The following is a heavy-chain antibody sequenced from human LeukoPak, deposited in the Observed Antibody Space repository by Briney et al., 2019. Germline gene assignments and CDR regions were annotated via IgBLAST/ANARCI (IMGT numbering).Heavy chain of an antibody. CDR3: ARDRFTLVWGYYMDV. V-gene: IGHV1-2*02. Sequence: ASVKVSCKASGCTFTGYYMHWVRQAPGQGLEWMGWINPNSGGTNYAQKFQGRVTMTRDTSISTAYMELSRLRSDDTAVYYCARDRFTLVWGYYMDVWGKGTTVTVSS. D-gene: IGHD2-8*02. CDR1: GCTFTGYY. J-gene: IGHJ6*03. CDR2: INPNSGGT.